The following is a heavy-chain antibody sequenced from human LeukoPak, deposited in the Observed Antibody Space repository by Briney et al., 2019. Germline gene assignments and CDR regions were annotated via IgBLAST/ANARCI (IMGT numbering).Heavy chain of an antibody. CDR3: AKGDTAMALDY. D-gene: IGHD5-18*01. V-gene: IGHV3-9*03. J-gene: IGHJ4*02. CDR2: ISWNSGSI. CDR1: GFSFSSHG. Sequence: GGSLRPSCAASGFSFSSHGMSWVRQAPGKGLEWVSGISWNSGSIGYADSVKGRFTISRDNAKNSLYLQMNSLRAEDMALYYCAKGDTAMALDYWGQGTLVTVSS.